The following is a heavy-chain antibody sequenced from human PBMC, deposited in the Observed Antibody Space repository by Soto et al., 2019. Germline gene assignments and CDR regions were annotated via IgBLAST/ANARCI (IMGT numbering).Heavy chain of an antibody. Sequence: QLQLQESGPGLVKPSETLSLTCTVSGGSISSSSYYWGWIRQPPGKGLEWIGSIYYSGSTYYNPSLKSRVTISVDTSKNQFSLKLSSVTAADTAVYYCARQTLDIVATNGWLCEFGYWGQGTLVTVSS. CDR2: IYYSGST. CDR1: GGSISSSSYY. J-gene: IGHJ4*02. V-gene: IGHV4-39*01. CDR3: ARQTLDIVATNGWLCEFGY. D-gene: IGHD5-12*01.